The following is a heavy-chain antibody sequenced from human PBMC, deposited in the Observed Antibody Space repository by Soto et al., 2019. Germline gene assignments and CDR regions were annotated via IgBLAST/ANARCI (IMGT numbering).Heavy chain of an antibody. CDR1: GFTFSSYA. CDR2: ISYDGSNK. J-gene: IGHJ6*02. Sequence: GGSLRLSCAASGFTFSSYAMHWVRQAPGKGLEWVAVISYDGSNKYYADSVKGRFTISRDNSKNTLYLQMNSLRAEDTAVYYCASGVYCISTSCYVFSDYYYYGMDVWGQGTTVTVSS. D-gene: IGHD2-2*01. CDR3: ASGVYCISTSCYVFSDYYYYGMDV. V-gene: IGHV3-30-3*01.